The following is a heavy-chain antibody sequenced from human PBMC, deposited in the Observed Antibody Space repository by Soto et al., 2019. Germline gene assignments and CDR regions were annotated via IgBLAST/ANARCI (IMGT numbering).Heavy chain of an antibody. CDR2: IYYSGST. D-gene: IGHD1-20*01. CDR3: WRNISWVNWFDP. J-gene: IGHJ5*02. V-gene: IGHV4-59*08. Sequence: PSETLSLTCTVSCSSLNSYYYGLIRQPPGKGLEWVGDIYYSGSTNYNPSLKSRPTISLDTSKNQFSLKLSSVTAADTPVYYYWRNISWVNWFDPWGQGTLVTVSS. CDR1: CSSLNSYY.